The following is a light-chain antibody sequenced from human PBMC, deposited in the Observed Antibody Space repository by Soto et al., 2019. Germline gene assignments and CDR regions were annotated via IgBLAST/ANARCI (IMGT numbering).Light chain of an antibody. V-gene: IGLV2-14*03. Sequence: QSALTQPASVSGSTGQSITISCTGTSSDVGGYKYVSWYQQHPGKAPKLMIYDIRNRPSGVSNRFSGSKSGNTASLTISGLQAEDDADYYCSSYTSSSTRVFGTGTKVTVL. J-gene: IGLJ1*01. CDR1: SSDVGGYKY. CDR3: SSYTSSSTRV. CDR2: DIR.